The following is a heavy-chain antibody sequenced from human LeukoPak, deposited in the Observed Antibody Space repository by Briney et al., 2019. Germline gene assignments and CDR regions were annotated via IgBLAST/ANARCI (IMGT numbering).Heavy chain of an antibody. CDR3: ARPVREGARFYGMDV. CDR2: ISYDGSNK. Sequence: GGSLRLSCAASEFTFSSYAMGWVRQAPDKGLEWVAVISYDGSNKYYADSVKGRFTISRDNSKNTLYLQMNSLRAEDTAVYYCARPVREGARFYGMDVWGKGTTVTVSS. V-gene: IGHV3-30*04. J-gene: IGHJ6*04. CDR1: EFTFSSYA. D-gene: IGHD3-10*02.